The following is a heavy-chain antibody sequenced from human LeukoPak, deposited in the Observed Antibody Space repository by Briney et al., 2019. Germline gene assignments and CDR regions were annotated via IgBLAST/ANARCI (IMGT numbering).Heavy chain of an antibody. CDR3: AKDSGSWEFDY. V-gene: IGHV3-33*05. Sequence: PGGSLRLSCAASGFTFSSYGMHWVRQAPGEGMEWVAIISNDGSNKYYADSVKGRFTISRDNSKNTLFLQMNSLRAEDTAVYYCAKDSGSWEFDYWGQGTLVTVSS. CDR1: GFTFSSYG. CDR2: ISNDGSNK. J-gene: IGHJ4*02. D-gene: IGHD6-25*01.